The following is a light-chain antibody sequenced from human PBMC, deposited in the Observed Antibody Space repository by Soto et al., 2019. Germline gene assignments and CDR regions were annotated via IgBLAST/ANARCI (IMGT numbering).Light chain of an antibody. CDR2: CAS. CDR1: QRVSSDY. V-gene: IGKV3-20*01. CDR3: QQDGRSPRFT. Sequence: VGLTQSPGTLSLPPGARATLSCRITQRVSSDYSNWYQQKSGKAPRLLIYCASNRATGIADRFSGSGSGTAFTLSISRLEHEDFAVYCYQQDGRSPRFTFGRGTTVDIK. J-gene: IGKJ3*01.